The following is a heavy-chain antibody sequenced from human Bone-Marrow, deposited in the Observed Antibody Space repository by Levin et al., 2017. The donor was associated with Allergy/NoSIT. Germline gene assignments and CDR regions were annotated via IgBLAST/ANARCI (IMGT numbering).Heavy chain of an antibody. J-gene: IGHJ4*02. V-gene: IGHV3-7*04. CDR3: AREGGAAAGKEGFDY. CDR1: GFIFTNYW. CDR2: IKLDGSEK. D-gene: IGHD6-13*01. Sequence: SCAASGFIFTNYWMTWVRQAPGKGLEMVGNIKLDGSEKYYVDSVKGRFTISRDNAKNSLYLQMNSLRDEDTAVYYCAREGGAAAGKEGFDYWGQGTLVTVSS.